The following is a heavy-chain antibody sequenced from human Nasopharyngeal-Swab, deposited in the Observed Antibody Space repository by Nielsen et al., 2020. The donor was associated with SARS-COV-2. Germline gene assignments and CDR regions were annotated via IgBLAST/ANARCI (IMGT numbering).Heavy chain of an antibody. D-gene: IGHD5-24*01. V-gene: IGHV3-48*03. Sequence: GESLKISCAASGFTFSSYEMNWVRQAPGKGLEWVSYISSSGSTIYYADSVKRRFTISRDNAKNSLYLQMNSLRAEDTAVYYCARDRERWPQNYYGMDVWGQGTTVTVSS. CDR3: ARDRERWPQNYYGMDV. CDR1: GFTFSSYE. J-gene: IGHJ6*02. CDR2: ISSSGSTI.